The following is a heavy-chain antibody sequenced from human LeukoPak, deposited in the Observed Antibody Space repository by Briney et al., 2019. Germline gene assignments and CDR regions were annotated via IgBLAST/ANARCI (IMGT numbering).Heavy chain of an antibody. D-gene: IGHD3-16*01. Sequence: GGSLRLSCAASGFTFSTYWMSWVRQAPGKGLEWVANIKQDGSEKYYVDSVKGRFTISRDNAKNSLYLQMNSLGAEDTAVYYCARIYGRRGGGTFDYWGQGALVTVSS. CDR2: IKQDGSEK. V-gene: IGHV3-7*01. CDR1: GFTFSTYW. J-gene: IGHJ4*02. CDR3: ARIYGRRGGGTFDY.